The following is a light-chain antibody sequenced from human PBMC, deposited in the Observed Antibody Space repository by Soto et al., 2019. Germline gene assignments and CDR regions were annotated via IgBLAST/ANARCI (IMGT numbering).Light chain of an antibody. CDR3: QQYNRWPPIT. CDR2: AAS. J-gene: IGKJ5*01. Sequence: EIVMTQSPATLSVSPGERATLSRRASETVRSDLAWYQQKPGQAPRLLIYAASTRATGIPARFSGSGSGTEFTLTISSLQSEDFAVYYCQQYNRWPPITSGQGTRLEIK. V-gene: IGKV3-15*01. CDR1: ETVRSD.